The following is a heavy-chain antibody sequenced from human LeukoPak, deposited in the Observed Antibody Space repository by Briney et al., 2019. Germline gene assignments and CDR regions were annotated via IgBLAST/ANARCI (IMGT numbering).Heavy chain of an antibody. CDR2: ISASGGTT. CDR3: AKDKAPGSWHTPSDN. V-gene: IGHV3-23*01. D-gene: IGHD6-13*01. Sequence: GGPLRLSCAASGFTFSTYAMSWVRQAPGKGLEWVSGISASGGTTYYADSVKGRFTISRDNSKNTLYLQMNSLRGEDTAVYYCAKDKAPGSWHTPSDNWGQGTLVTVSS. J-gene: IGHJ4*02. CDR1: GFTFSTYA.